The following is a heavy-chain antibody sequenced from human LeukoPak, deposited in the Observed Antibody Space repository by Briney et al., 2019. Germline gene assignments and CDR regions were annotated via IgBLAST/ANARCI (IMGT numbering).Heavy chain of an antibody. CDR2: ISYDGSNK. Sequence: GGSLRLSCAASGFTFSSYGMHWLRQAPGKGLEGVAVISYDGSNKYYADSVKGRFTISRDNSKNTLYLQMNSLRAEDTAVYYRAKDDIVTSIDSSGNYFDYWGQGTLVTVSS. V-gene: IGHV3-30*18. CDR1: GFTFSSYG. CDR3: AKDDIVTSIDSSGNYFDY. D-gene: IGHD6-25*01. J-gene: IGHJ4*02.